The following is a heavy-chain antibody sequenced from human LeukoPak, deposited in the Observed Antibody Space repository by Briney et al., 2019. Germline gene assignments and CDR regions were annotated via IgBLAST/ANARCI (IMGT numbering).Heavy chain of an antibody. CDR3: ARHGRRYYGGDI. J-gene: IGHJ3*02. D-gene: IGHD3-10*01. CDR2: IYYSGST. CDR1: GGSISSYY. Sequence: SETLSLTCTVSGGSISSYYWSWIRQPPGKGLEWIGYIYYSGSTNYNPSLKSRVTISVDTSKNQFSLKLSSVTAADTAVYYCARHGRRYYGGDIWGQGTMVTVSS. V-gene: IGHV4-59*08.